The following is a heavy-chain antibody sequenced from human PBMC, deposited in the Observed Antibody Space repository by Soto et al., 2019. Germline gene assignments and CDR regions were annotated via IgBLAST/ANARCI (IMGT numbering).Heavy chain of an antibody. CDR3: ARMPSVSRLLGRDVLLYGIDV. D-gene: IGHD3-22*01. Sequence: ASVKVSCKASGYTFTGYYMHWVRQAPGQGLEWMGWINPNSGGTNYAQKFQGRVTMTRDTSISTAYMELSRLRSDDTAVYYCARMPSVSRLLGRDVLLYGIDVPGQGTTDTVSS. J-gene: IGHJ6*02. CDR2: INPNSGGT. CDR1: GYTFTGYY. V-gene: IGHV1-2*02.